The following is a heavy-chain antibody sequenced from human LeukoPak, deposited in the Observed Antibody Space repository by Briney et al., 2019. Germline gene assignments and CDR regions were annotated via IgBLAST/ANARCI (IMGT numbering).Heavy chain of an antibody. D-gene: IGHD6-6*01. Sequence: SETLSLTCAVYGGSFSGYYWSWIRQPPGKGLEWIGEINHSGSTNYNPSLKSRVTISVDTSKNQFSLKLSSVTAADTAVYYCARGPSSSRDYWGQGTPVTVSS. V-gene: IGHV4-34*01. J-gene: IGHJ4*02. CDR3: ARGPSSSRDY. CDR1: GGSFSGYY. CDR2: INHSGST.